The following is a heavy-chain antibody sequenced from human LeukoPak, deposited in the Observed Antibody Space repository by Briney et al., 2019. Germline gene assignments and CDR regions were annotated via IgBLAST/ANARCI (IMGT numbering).Heavy chain of an antibody. CDR2: INHSGST. Sequence: SETLSLTCAVYGGSFSGYYWSWIRQPPGKGLEWIGEINHSGSTNYNPSPTSRVTISVDTSKNQFSLKLTSVTAADTAVYYCARWVTTVRKWYFDLWGRGTRVTVSS. CDR3: ARWVTTVRKWYFDL. V-gene: IGHV4-34*01. J-gene: IGHJ2*01. CDR1: GGSFSGYY. D-gene: IGHD4-17*01.